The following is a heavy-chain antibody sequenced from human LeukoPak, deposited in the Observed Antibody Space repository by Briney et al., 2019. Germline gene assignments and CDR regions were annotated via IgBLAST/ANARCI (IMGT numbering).Heavy chain of an antibody. Sequence: GGSLRLSCAASGFTFSSYGMSWVRQAPGKGLEWVSAISGSGGSTYYADSVKGRYTISRDNSKNTLYLQMNSLRAEDTAVYYCAKDFFVYCNSTSCPNWFDPWGQGTLVTVSS. J-gene: IGHJ5*02. D-gene: IGHD2-2*01. CDR1: GFTFSSYG. V-gene: IGHV3-23*01. CDR2: ISGSGGST. CDR3: AKDFFVYCNSTSCPNWFDP.